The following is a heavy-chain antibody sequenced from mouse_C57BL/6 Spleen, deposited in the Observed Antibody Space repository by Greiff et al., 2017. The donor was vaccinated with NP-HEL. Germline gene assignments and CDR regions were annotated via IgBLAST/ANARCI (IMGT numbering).Heavy chain of an antibody. J-gene: IGHJ4*01. D-gene: IGHD1-1*01. CDR2: INPNYGTT. V-gene: IGHV1-39*01. Sequence: EVKLLESGPELVKPGASVKISCKASGYSFTDYNMNWVKQSNGKSLEWIGVINPNYGTTSYNQKFKGKATLTVDQSSSTAYMQLNSLTSEDSAVYYCVIYYYGRNAMDYWGQGTSVTVSS. CDR3: VIYYYGRNAMDY. CDR1: GYSFTDYN.